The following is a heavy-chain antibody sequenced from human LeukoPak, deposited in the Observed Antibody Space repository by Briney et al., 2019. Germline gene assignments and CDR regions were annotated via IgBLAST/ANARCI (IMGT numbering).Heavy chain of an antibody. CDR2: IKDDGSGK. Sequence: GGSLRLSCAASGFTFSTSWMTWARQAPGKGLEWVASIKDDGSGKYYVDSVKGRFTISRDNAKNSLYLQMNSLRAEDTAVYYCAGATDYYYYMDVWGKGTTVTVSS. V-gene: IGHV3-7*01. CDR3: AGATDYYYYMDV. D-gene: IGHD5-12*01. J-gene: IGHJ6*03. CDR1: GFTFSTSW.